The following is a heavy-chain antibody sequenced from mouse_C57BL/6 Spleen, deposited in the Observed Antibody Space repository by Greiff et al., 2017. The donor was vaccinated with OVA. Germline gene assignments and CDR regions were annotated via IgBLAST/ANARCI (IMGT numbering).Heavy chain of an antibody. CDR2: INPSNGGT. D-gene: IGHD2-5*01. CDR1: GYTFTSYW. Sequence: VQLQQPGTELVKPGASVKLSCKASGYTFTSYWMHWVKQRPGQGLEWIGNINPSNGGTNYNEKFKSKATLTVDKSSSTAYMQLSSLTSEDSAVYYCARGDSNYVHYYAMDYWGQGTSVTVSS. J-gene: IGHJ4*01. V-gene: IGHV1-53*01. CDR3: ARGDSNYVHYYAMDY.